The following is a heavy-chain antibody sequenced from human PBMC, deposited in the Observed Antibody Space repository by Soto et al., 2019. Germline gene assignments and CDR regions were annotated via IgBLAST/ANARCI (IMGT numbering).Heavy chain of an antibody. CDR1: GFTFSSYG. J-gene: IGHJ4*02. Sequence: QVQLVESGGGVVQPGRSLRLSCAASGFTFSSYGMHWVRQAPGKGLEWVAVISYDGSDKYYADSVKGRFTISRDNSKNTLYLQMNSLRAEDTAVFYCAKEAVGATPDYWGQGTLVTVYS. CDR2: ISYDGSDK. D-gene: IGHD1-26*01. CDR3: AKEAVGATPDY. V-gene: IGHV3-30*18.